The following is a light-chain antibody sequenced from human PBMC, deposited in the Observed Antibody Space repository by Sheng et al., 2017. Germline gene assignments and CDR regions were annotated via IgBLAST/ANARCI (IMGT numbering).Light chain of an antibody. CDR2: ATS. Sequence: DIQMTQSPPSLSASVGDRVIITCRASQYISSYLNWYQQKPGKAPKLLIYATSSLQSGVPSRFSGSGSETDFTLTISSLQPEDFATYYCQQSYSSSWTFGQGTK. J-gene: IGKJ1*01. V-gene: IGKV1-39*01. CDR1: QYISSY. CDR3: QQSYSSSWT.